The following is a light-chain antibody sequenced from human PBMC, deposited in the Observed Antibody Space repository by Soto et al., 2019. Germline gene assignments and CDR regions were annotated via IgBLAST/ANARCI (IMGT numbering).Light chain of an antibody. CDR1: SSDIGGYYY. Sequence: QSALAHPASVSGSPGQSITIPCTGTSSDIGGYYYVSWYQHHPGKAPKLLIYQVTNRPSRVSNRFSGSKSGNTASLTISGLQADDEADYYCTSYSSSDIFYVFGTGTKVTVL. J-gene: IGLJ1*01. V-gene: IGLV2-14*01. CDR3: TSYSSSDIFYV. CDR2: QVT.